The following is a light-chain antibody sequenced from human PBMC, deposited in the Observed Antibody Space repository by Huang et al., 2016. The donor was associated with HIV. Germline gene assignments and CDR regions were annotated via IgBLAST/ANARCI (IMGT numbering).Light chain of an antibody. CDR2: KAS. CDR3: QQLNSYSYT. J-gene: IGKJ2*01. CDR1: QSIITW. Sequence: DIQMTHSPSTLSASVGDRVTITCRASQSIITWLAWYQQKPGKAPKLLISKASNLQNGVPSRFRGSGSGTEFTLTISGLQPDDFATYYCQQLNSYSYTFGQGTKVELK. V-gene: IGKV1-5*03.